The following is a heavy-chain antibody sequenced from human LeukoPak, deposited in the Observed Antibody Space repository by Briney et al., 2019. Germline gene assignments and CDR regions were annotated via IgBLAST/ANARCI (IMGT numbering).Heavy chain of an antibody. Sequence: GGSLRLSCAASGFTVSSNYMSWVRQAPGKGLEWVSVIYSGSSSTYYTDSVKGRFTISRDNSKNTLYLQMNSLRVEDTAVYYCARPYYSNYYYYGMDVWGQGTTVTVSS. CDR1: GFTVSSNY. CDR2: IYSGSSST. D-gene: IGHD3-22*01. J-gene: IGHJ6*02. CDR3: ARPYYSNYYYYGMDV. V-gene: IGHV3-53*01.